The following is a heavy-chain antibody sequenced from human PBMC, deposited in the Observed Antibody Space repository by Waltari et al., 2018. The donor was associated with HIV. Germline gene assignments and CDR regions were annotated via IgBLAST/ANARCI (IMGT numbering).Heavy chain of an antibody. D-gene: IGHD6-19*01. J-gene: IGHJ4*02. V-gene: IGHV3-23*01. Sequence: EVQLLESGGGLVQPGESLRLSCAASGFAFNNYAMNWVRQAPGKGLELVSASSASSFIHTYYADSVNRRFTVSRDNAKSTVYLQMNSLRVDDTAVYYCAHQISGQWLTPGHWGRGTRVAVSS. CDR3: AHQISGQWLTPGH. CDR2: SSASSFIHT. CDR1: GFAFNNYA.